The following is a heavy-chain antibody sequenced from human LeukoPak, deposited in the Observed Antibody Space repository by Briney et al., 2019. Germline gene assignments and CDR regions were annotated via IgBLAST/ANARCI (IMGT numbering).Heavy chain of an antibody. V-gene: IGHV4-31*03. CDR3: ARVHGLVIIDY. CDR2: LYYSGST. Sequence: PSETLSLTCTVSGGSISSGGFYWTWIRQHPGKGLEWIGYLYYSGSTYYNPSLKSRVTISVDTSKNQFSLKLSSVTAADTAVYYCARVHGLVIIDYWGQGTLVTVSS. J-gene: IGHJ4*02. CDR1: GGSISSGGFY. D-gene: IGHD3/OR15-3a*01.